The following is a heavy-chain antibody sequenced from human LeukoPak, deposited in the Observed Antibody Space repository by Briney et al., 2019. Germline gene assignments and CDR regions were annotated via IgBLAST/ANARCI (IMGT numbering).Heavy chain of an antibody. D-gene: IGHD3-10*01. Sequence: KPGGSLRLSCAASRFTFSSYSINWVRQAPGKGLEWVSSISSSSISISYADSLKGRFTISRDNAKNSLYLQMNSLRADDTAVYYCARYSHYYGSESPKFDYWGQGALVTVSS. V-gene: IGHV3-21*01. CDR1: RFTFSSYS. CDR2: ISSSSISI. CDR3: ARYSHYYGSESPKFDY. J-gene: IGHJ4*02.